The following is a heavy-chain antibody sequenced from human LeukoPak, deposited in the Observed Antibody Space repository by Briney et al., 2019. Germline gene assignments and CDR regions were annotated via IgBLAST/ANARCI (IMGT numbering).Heavy chain of an antibody. CDR2: INHSGST. V-gene: IGHV4-34*01. Sequence: PSETLSLTCAVYGGSFSGYYWSWIRQPPGKGLEWIGEINHSGSTNYNPSLKSRVTISVDTSKNQFSLKLSSVTAADTAVYYCARDRSSGWTDLWGRGTLVTVSS. J-gene: IGHJ2*01. D-gene: IGHD6-19*01. CDR3: ARDRSSGWTDL. CDR1: GGSFSGYY.